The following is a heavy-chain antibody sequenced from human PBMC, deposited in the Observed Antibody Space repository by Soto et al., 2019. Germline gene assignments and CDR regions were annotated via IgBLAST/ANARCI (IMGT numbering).Heavy chain of an antibody. Sequence: QITLKESGPTLVKPTQTLTLTCTFSGFSFTTSGVGVGWIRQPPGKALEWLALGYWNGDKRYSSSLKSRLTVTKDTSKDQVVLTMTNMDPVDTATYYCARRLLSRLPAAGYFDFWGQGIEVTVSS. V-gene: IGHV2-5*01. CDR3: ARRLLSRLPAAGYFDF. CDR1: GFSFTTSGVG. D-gene: IGHD6-13*01. CDR2: GYWNGDK. J-gene: IGHJ4*02.